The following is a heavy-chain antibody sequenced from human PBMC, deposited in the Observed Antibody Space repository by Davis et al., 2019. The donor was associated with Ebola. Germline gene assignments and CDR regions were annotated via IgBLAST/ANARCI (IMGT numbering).Heavy chain of an antibody. Sequence: KVSCKASGYTFRNSAISWVRQAPGQGLEWMGIIYTGDSDTRYSPSFQGQVTISADKSISTAYLQWSSLKASDSAMYYCARYDILTAGFDYWGQGTVVTVSS. CDR2: IYTGDSDT. J-gene: IGHJ4*02. V-gene: IGHV5-51*01. CDR3: ARYDILTAGFDY. CDR1: GYTFRNSA. D-gene: IGHD3-9*01.